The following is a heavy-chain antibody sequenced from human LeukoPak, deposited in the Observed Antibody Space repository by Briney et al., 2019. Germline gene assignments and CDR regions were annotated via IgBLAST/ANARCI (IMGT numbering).Heavy chain of an antibody. Sequence: ASVGVSSTPSGYTFTNDAVSWGRQAPGQGLEWGGVININNGATGYAQNFQGRVTITRDTSTTTAFMELSSLRSGDMAVYYCEKDSPEAAAGIIQHWGQGNLVTVSS. V-gene: IGHV1-18*03. CDR3: EKDSPEAAAGIIQH. D-gene: IGHD6-13*01. CDR1: GYTFTNDA. CDR2: ININNGAT. J-gene: IGHJ1*01.